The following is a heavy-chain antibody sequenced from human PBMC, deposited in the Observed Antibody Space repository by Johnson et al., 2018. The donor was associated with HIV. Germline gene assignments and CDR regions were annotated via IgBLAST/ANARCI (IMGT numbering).Heavy chain of an antibody. CDR3: ARSHGSSGRGAFDI. J-gene: IGHJ3*02. D-gene: IGHD6-19*01. V-gene: IGHV3-20*04. Sequence: VQLVESGGGLVQPGGSLRLSCAASGFTFSNHYMDWVRQAPGKGLEWVSGIYWNGGCTGYADSVKGRFTISRDNAKNSLYLQMNSLRPEDTALYYCARSHGSSGRGAFDIWGQGTMVTVSS. CDR2: IYWNGGCT. CDR1: GFTFSNHY.